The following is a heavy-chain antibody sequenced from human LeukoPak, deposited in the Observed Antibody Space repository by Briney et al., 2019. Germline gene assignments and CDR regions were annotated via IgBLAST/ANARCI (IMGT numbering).Heavy chain of an antibody. CDR1: GGSFSGYY. CDR3: ARTTSGYSSSWYKYYYYMDV. D-gene: IGHD6-13*01. CDR2: INHSGST. V-gene: IGHV4-34*01. Sequence: SETLTLTCAVYGGSFSGYYWSWIRQPPGKGLEWIGEINHSGSTNYNPSLKSRVTISVDTSKNQFSLKLSSVTAADTAVYYCARTTSGYSSSWYKYYYYMDVWGKGTTVTISS. J-gene: IGHJ6*03.